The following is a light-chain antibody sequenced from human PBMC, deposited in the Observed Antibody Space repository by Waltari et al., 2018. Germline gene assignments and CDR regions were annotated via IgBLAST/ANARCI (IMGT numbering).Light chain of an antibody. J-gene: IGLJ2*01. CDR1: RLRRYY. CDR2: GKN. Sequence: SSELTQDPAVSVALGQTARITCPGDRLRRYYASWYQQKPGQAPVLVIYGKNNRPSGIPDRFSGSSSGNTASLTITGAQAEDEADYYCNSRDSSGNHLVVFGGGTKLTVL. V-gene: IGLV3-19*01. CDR3: NSRDSSGNHLVV.